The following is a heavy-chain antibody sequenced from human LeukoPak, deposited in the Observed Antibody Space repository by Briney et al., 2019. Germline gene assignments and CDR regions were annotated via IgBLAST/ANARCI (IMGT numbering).Heavy chain of an antibody. CDR3: ARGFQYYCDSSGYYYPFDY. CDR1: GGSFSGYY. Sequence: SETLSLTCAVYGGSFSGYYWSWIRQPPGKGLEWIGEINHSGSTNYNPSLKSRVAISVDTSKNQFSLKLSSVTAADTAVYYCARGFQYYCDSSGYYYPFDYWGQGTLVTVSS. V-gene: IGHV4-34*01. J-gene: IGHJ4*02. D-gene: IGHD3-22*01. CDR2: INHSGST.